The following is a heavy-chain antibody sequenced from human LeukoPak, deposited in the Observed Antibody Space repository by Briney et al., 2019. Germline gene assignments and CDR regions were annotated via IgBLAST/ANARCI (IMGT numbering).Heavy chain of an antibody. CDR2: IRSKANSYAT. Sequence: GGSLRLSCAASGFTFSGSAMHWVRQASGKGLEWVGRIRSKANSYATAYAASVKGRFTISRDDSKNTAYLQMNSLKTEDTAVYYCARSDSSSWSRRASDYWGQGTLVTVSS. CDR3: ARSDSSSWSRRASDY. V-gene: IGHV3-73*01. J-gene: IGHJ4*02. CDR1: GFTFSGSA. D-gene: IGHD6-13*01.